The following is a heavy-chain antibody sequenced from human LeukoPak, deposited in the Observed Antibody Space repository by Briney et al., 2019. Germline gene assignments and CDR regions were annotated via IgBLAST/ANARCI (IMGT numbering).Heavy chain of an antibody. CDR1: GGSISSYY. V-gene: IGHV4-59*12. J-gene: IGHJ4*02. CDR2: IYSSGST. CDR3: ARGGVKRNYYDSSGYHFDY. D-gene: IGHD3-22*01. Sequence: SETLSLTCTVSGGSISSYYWSWIRQPPGKGLEWIGYIYSSGSTNYNPSLKSRVTISVDTSKSQFSLKLSSVTAADTAVYYCARGGVKRNYYDSSGYHFDYWGQGTLVTVSS.